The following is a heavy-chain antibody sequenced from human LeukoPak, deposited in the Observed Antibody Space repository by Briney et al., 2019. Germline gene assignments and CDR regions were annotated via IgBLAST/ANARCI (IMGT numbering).Heavy chain of an antibody. CDR1: GFSFSSVS. Sequence: GGSLRLSCAAAGFSFSSVSMNWVRQAPGKGLEWVSSITSGGSFINYADSVKGRFTISRDNAENSLYLQMNSLRAEDTAMYYCGRGGPTGGGIPGSICHNWGRGTLVTVSS. V-gene: IGHV3-21*01. D-gene: IGHD2-2*01. CDR3: GRGGPTGGGIPGSICHN. CDR2: ITSGGSFI. J-gene: IGHJ4*02.